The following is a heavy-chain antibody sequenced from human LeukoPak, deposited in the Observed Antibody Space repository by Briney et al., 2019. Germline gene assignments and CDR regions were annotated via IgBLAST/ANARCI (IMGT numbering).Heavy chain of an antibody. Sequence: SETLSLTCTVSGGSISSYYWSWIRQPAGKGLEWIGRIYTSGSTNYNPSLKSRVTMSADTSKNQFSLKLSSVTAADTAVYYCARENDSSGYYLDYFDYWGQGTLVTVSS. CDR2: IYTSGST. V-gene: IGHV4-4*07. D-gene: IGHD3-22*01. J-gene: IGHJ4*02. CDR3: ARENDSSGYYLDYFDY. CDR1: GGSISSYY.